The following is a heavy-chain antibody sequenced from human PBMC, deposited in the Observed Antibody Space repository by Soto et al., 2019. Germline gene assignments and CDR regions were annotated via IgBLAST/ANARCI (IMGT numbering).Heavy chain of an antibody. V-gene: IGHV1-46*03. J-gene: IGHJ4*02. Sequence: ASVKVSCKASGYTITSYYMHWVRQATGQGLEWMGVINPSGGSTSYAQKFQGRVTMTRDTSTSTVYMELSSLRSEDTAVYYCARDIGHYDILTGYYFYFDYWGQGTLVTVSS. CDR3: ARDIGHYDILTGYYFYFDY. CDR2: INPSGGST. D-gene: IGHD3-9*01. CDR1: GYTITSYY.